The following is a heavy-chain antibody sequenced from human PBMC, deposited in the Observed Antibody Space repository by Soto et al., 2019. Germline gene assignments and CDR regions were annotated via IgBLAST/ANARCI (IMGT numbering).Heavy chain of an antibody. CDR2: IYPGDSDT. Sequence: EVQLVQSGAEVKKPGESLKISCKGSGYSFTSYWIGWVRQMPGKGLEWRGIIYPGDSDTRYSPSFQGQVTISADKSISTAYLQWSSLKASDTAMYYCARRGYYYGSGSHFDYWGQGTLVTVSS. CDR1: GYSFTSYW. D-gene: IGHD3-10*01. V-gene: IGHV5-51*01. CDR3: ARRGYYYGSGSHFDY. J-gene: IGHJ4*02.